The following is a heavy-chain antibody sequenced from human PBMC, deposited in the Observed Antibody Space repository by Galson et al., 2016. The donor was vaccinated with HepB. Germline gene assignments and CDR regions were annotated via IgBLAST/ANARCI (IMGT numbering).Heavy chain of an antibody. CDR3: AKDRGPYSSGWSEALEI. CDR1: GFTFEDFA. CDR2: ISWNSGSI. J-gene: IGHJ3*02. V-gene: IGHV3-9*01. Sequence: SLRLSCAASGFTFEDFAMHWVRQVPGKGPEWVSSISWNSGSIGYVDSVKGRFTISRDNAKNSLYLQMKSLRVEDTALYYCAKDRGPYSSGWSEALEIWGLGTLVTVSS. D-gene: IGHD6-19*01.